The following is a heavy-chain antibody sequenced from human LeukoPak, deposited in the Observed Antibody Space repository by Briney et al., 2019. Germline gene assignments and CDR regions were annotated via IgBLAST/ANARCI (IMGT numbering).Heavy chain of an antibody. CDR3: ARMRGYCSSTSCRDY. Sequence: GRSLRLSCAASGFTFSSYGMHWVRQAPGKGLEWVAVISYDGSNKYYADSVKGRFTISRDNSKNTLYLQMNSLRAEDTAVYYCARMRGYCSSTSCRDYWGQGTLVTVSS. J-gene: IGHJ4*02. CDR1: GFTFSSYG. CDR2: ISYDGSNK. V-gene: IGHV3-30*03. D-gene: IGHD2-2*01.